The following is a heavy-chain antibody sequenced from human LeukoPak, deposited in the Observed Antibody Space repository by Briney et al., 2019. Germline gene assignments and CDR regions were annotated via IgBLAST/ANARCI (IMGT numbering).Heavy chain of an antibody. CDR3: ARTHCGGGSCDTFDP. D-gene: IGHD2-21*01. Sequence: TSETLSLTCNVFGVSISNYFWSWLRQPAGKGLEWIGRFYASGTTYYNPSLRSRVTLSMDTSKNHFSLKLTSVTAADTAVYYCARTHCGGGSCDTFDPWGQGTLVTVSS. CDR1: GVSISNYF. J-gene: IGHJ5*02. V-gene: IGHV4-4*07. CDR2: FYASGTT.